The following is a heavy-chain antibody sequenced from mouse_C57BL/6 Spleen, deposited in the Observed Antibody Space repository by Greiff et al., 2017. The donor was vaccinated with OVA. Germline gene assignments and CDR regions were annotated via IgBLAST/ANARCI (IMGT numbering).Heavy chain of an antibody. CDR3: ARTVGARGYFDV. CDR1: GYTFTSYW. Sequence: VQLQQPGTELVKPGASVKLSCKASGYTFTSYWMHWVKQRPGQGLEWIGNINPSNGGTNYNEKFKSKATLTVDKSSSTAYMQLSRLTSEDSAVYYCARTVGARGYFDVWGTGTTVTVSS. J-gene: IGHJ1*03. D-gene: IGHD1-1*01. CDR2: INPSNGGT. V-gene: IGHV1-53*01.